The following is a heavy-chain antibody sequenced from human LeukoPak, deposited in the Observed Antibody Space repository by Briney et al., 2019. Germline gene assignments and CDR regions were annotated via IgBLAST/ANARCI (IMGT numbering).Heavy chain of an antibody. D-gene: IGHD3-10*01. CDR2: ISYDGSNK. V-gene: IGHV3-30-3*01. J-gene: IGHJ4*02. CDR3: ARDRRGVRDYFDY. Sequence: PGGSLRLSCAASGFTFSSYAMHWVRQAPGKGLEWVAVISYDGSNKYYADSVKGRFTISRGNSKNTLYLQMNSLRAEDTAVYYCARDRRGVRDYFDYWGQGTLVTVSS. CDR1: GFTFSSYA.